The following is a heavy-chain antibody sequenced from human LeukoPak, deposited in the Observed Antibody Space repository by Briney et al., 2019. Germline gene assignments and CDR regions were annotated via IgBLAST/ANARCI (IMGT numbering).Heavy chain of an antibody. CDR3: ASGPYCSNGVCYGSNWFDP. CDR2: ISYDGSNK. D-gene: IGHD2-8*01. V-gene: IGHV3-30-3*01. J-gene: IGHJ5*02. CDR1: GFTFSSYA. Sequence: GGSLRLSCVASGFTFSSYAMHWVRQAPGKGLEWVAVISYDGSNKYYADSVKGRFTISRDNSKNTLFLQMNSLRAGDTAVYYCASGPYCSNGVCYGSNWFDPWGQGTLVTVSS.